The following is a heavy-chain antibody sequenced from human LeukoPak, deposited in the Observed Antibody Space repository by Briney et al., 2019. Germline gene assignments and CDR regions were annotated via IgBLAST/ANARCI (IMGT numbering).Heavy chain of an antibody. CDR3: ARDPEPYYDFWSGYSVFFDY. D-gene: IGHD3-3*01. CDR2: INPNSGGT. V-gene: IGHV1-2*02. Sequence: ASVKVSCKASGYTFTGYYMHWVRQAPGQGLEWMGWINPNSGGTNYAQKFQGRVTMTRHTSISTAYMELSRLRSDDTAVYYCARDPEPYYDFWSGYSVFFDYWGQGTLVTVSS. J-gene: IGHJ4*02. CDR1: GYTFTGYY.